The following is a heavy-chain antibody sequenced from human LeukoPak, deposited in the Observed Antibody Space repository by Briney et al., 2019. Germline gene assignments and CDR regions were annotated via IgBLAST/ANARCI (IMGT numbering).Heavy chain of an antibody. D-gene: IGHD3-10*01. CDR3: ARAEYYYGSGSPRGGYYFDY. Sequence: GGSLRLSCAASGFTFSDYYMSWIRQAPGKGLEWISYISSSGDTIFYADSVKGRFTISRDNAKNSLYLQMNSLRAEDTAVYYCARAEYYYGSGSPRGGYYFDYWGQGTLVTVSS. CDR1: GFTFSDYY. V-gene: IGHV3-11*04. J-gene: IGHJ4*02. CDR2: ISSSGDTI.